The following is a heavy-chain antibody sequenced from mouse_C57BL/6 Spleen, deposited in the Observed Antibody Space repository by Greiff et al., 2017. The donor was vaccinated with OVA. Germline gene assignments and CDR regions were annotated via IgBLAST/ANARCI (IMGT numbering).Heavy chain of an antibody. CDR1: GYTFTDYY. CDR2: INPYNGGT. D-gene: IGHD2-5*01. V-gene: IGHV1-19*01. Sequence: VQLKQSGPVLVKPGASVKMSCKASGYTFTDYYMNWVKQSHGKSLEWIGVINPYNGGTSYNQKFKGKATLTVDKSSSTAYMELNSLTSEDSAVYYCARSGSNYDAMDYWGQGTSVTVSS. J-gene: IGHJ4*01. CDR3: ARSGSNYDAMDY.